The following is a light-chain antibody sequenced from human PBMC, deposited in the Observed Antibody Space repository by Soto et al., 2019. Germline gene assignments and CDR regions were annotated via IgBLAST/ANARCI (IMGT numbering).Light chain of an antibody. J-gene: IGKJ5*01. CDR2: DAS. CDR3: QQRSNWPT. CDR1: QSVRSY. Sequence: EIVLTQSPGTLSLSPVERDTLSCRASQSVRSYLAWYQQKPGQAPRLLIYDASNRATGIPARFSGSGSGTDFTLTISSLEPEDFAVYYCQQRSNWPTFGQGTRLEIK. V-gene: IGKV3-11*01.